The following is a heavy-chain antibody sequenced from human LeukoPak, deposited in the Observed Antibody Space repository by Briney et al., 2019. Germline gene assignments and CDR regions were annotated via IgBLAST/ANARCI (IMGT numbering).Heavy chain of an antibody. CDR3: ARGGWALSY. V-gene: IGHV3-53*01. J-gene: IGHJ4*02. D-gene: IGHD1-26*01. CDR1: GFTVSSNY. Sequence: PGGCLRLSCAASGFTVSSNYMTWVRPAPGKGLEWVSVIYSSGITYYADSVKGRFTISRDNSKNTLYLQMNSLRAEDTAVYYCARGGWALSYWGQGTLVTVSS. CDR2: IYSSGIT.